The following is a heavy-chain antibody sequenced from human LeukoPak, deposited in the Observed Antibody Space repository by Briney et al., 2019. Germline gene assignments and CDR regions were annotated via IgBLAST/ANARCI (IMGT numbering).Heavy chain of an antibody. CDR1: GGSFSGYY. J-gene: IGHJ6*03. CDR2: INHSGST. V-gene: IGHV4-34*01. CDR3: ARGLAVAGTRGYYYYYYMDV. Sequence: PSETLSLTCAVYGGSFSGYYWSWIRQPPGKGLEWIGEINHSGSTNYNPSLKSRVTISVDTSKNQFSLQLNSVTPEDTAVYYCARGLAVAGTRGYYYYYYMDVWGKGTTVTISS. D-gene: IGHD6-19*01.